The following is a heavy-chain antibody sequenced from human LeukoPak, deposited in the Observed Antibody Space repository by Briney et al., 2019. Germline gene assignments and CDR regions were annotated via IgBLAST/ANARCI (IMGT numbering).Heavy chain of an antibody. D-gene: IGHD3-22*01. CDR1: GGTFSSYA. CDR2: ITPIFGTA. J-gene: IGHJ4*02. V-gene: IGHV1-69*13. Sequence: SVKVSCKASGGTFSSYAISWVRQAPGQGFEWMGGITPIFGTANFAQKFQGRVSITADGSTSTAFMELSSLRSEDTAVYYCAREWGLESSGYYYAYWGQGTLVTVSS. CDR3: AREWGLESSGYYYAY.